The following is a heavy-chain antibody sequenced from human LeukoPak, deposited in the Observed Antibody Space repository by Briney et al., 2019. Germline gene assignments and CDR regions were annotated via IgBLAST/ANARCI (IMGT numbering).Heavy chain of an antibody. V-gene: IGHV3-30*18. J-gene: IGHJ4*02. CDR2: ISYDGSNK. D-gene: IGHD1-26*01. Sequence: GGSLRLSCAASGFTFSRFGIHWVRQAPGKGLEWVAVISYDGSNKYYADSVKGRFTISRDNSKNTLYLQMNSLRAEDTAVYHCAKLYSGSFPAGHNYWGQGTLVTVSS. CDR1: GFTFSRFG. CDR3: AKLYSGSFPAGHNY.